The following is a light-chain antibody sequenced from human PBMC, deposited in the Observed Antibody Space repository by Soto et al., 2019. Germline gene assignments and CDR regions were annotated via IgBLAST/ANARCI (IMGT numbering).Light chain of an antibody. V-gene: IGLV2-14*01. J-gene: IGLJ3*02. Sequence: QSVLTQPASVSGSPGQSITISCTGTSADVGGYNFVSWYQQHPGEGPKLIIYEVTNRPSGVSDRFSGSKSGYTASLTISGLQSEDEGDYYCSSYSSRSTPVFGGGTKLTVL. CDR3: SSYSSRSTPV. CDR2: EVT. CDR1: SADVGGYNF.